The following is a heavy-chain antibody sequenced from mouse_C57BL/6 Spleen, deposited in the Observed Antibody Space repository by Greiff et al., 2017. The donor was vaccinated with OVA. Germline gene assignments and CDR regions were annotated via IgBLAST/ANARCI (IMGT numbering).Heavy chain of an antibody. CDR3: ARHEESYYLDY. CDR2: ISSGGSYT. D-gene: IGHD2-12*01. V-gene: IGHV5-6*02. Sequence: DVKLVESGGDLVKPGGSLKLSCAASGFTFSSYGMSWVRQTPDKRLEWVATISSGGSYTYYPDSVKGRFTISRDNAKNTLYLQMSSLKSEDTAMYYCARHEESYYLDYWGQGTTLTVSS. CDR1: GFTFSSYG. J-gene: IGHJ2*01.